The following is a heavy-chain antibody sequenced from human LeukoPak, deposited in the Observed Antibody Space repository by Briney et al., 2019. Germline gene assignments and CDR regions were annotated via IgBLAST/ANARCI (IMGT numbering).Heavy chain of an antibody. J-gene: IGHJ4*02. CDR2: ITGSGGST. CDR1: GFTFSSYA. CDR3: ASPTSGWLADY. D-gene: IGHD6-19*01. V-gene: IGHV3-23*01. Sequence: GGSLRLSCAASGFTFSSYAVSWVRRAPGKGLEWVSAITGSGGSTYYADSVKGRFTISRDNSENTLYLQMNSLRAEDTAVYYCASPTSGWLADYWGQGTLVTVSA.